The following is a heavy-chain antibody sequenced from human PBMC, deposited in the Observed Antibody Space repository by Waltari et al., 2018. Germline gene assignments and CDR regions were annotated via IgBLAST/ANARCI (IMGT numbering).Heavy chain of an antibody. CDR1: GCTFSRYW. Sequence: EVQLVESGGGLVQPGGSLRLSCAASGCTFSRYWMSWVRQARGKGVEWVDNIKQDGSEKYYVDSVKGRFTIARDNAKNSLYLQMNSLRAEDTAVYYCARGMYSFDYWGQGTLVTVSS. CDR2: IKQDGSEK. V-gene: IGHV3-7*04. D-gene: IGHD2-8*01. CDR3: ARGMYSFDY. J-gene: IGHJ4*02.